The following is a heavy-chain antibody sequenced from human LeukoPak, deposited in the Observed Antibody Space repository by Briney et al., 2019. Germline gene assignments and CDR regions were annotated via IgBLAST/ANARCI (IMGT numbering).Heavy chain of an antibody. D-gene: IGHD6-13*01. V-gene: IGHV4-34*01. CDR3: ARIAAAGVWGWFDP. CDR1: GGSFSGYY. Sequence: SETLSLICAVYGGSFSGYYWSWIRQPPGKGLEWIGEINHSGSTNYNPSLKSRVTISVDTSKNQFSLKLSSVTAADTAVYYCARIAAAGVWGWFDPWGQGTLVTVSS. CDR2: INHSGST. J-gene: IGHJ5*02.